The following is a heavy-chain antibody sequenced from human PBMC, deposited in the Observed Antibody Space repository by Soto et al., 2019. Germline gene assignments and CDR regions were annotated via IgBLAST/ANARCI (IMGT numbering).Heavy chain of an antibody. D-gene: IGHD1-26*01. V-gene: IGHV4-34*01. CDR3: VGSGGELLSFQYSCIDV. J-gene: IGHJ6*03. Sequence: PSETLSLTCAVYGGSFSGYYWSWIRQPPGKGLEWIGEINHSGNTNYNPSIKSRDNKSVDTSKNQFSLKLSSVTAADTAVYYCVGSGGELLSFQYSCIDVWGEGTTVTVSS. CDR1: GGSFSGYY. CDR2: INHSGNT.